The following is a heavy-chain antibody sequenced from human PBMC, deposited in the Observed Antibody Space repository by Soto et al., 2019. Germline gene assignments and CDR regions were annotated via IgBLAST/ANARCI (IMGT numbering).Heavy chain of an antibody. CDR1: GYTFSNYD. Sequence: AASVKVSCKASGYTFSNYDINWVRQATGQGLEWMGWLNPNTDKTGSAQKFQGRVTMTRNTSISTAYLELRGLRPDDTAVYYCARGIKGLPPSAFDIWGQGTRVTVSS. CDR3: ARGIKGLPPSAFDI. J-gene: IGHJ3*02. V-gene: IGHV1-8*01. CDR2: LNPNTDKT. D-gene: IGHD5-12*01.